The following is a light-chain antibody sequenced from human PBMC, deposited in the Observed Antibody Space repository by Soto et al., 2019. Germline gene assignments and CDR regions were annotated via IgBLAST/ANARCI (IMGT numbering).Light chain of an antibody. Sequence: EVLLRQSPATLSLSPGERATRSCRASQSVDSYLAWYQQKPGQDPSLLIYDESNRATGITARFSGSGSGTDFSLTISRMEPEDSAVYYCKPRSIWHVRFGPGPRVEIK. J-gene: IGKJ5*01. CDR1: QSVDSY. V-gene: IGKV3-11*01. CDR2: DES. CDR3: KPRSIWHVR.